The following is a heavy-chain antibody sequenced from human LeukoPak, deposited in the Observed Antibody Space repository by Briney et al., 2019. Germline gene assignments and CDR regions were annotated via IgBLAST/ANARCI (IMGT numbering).Heavy chain of an antibody. V-gene: IGHV3-64D*06. D-gene: IGHD5-12*01. J-gene: IGHJ4*02. Sequence: PGGSLRLSCSASGFTFSSYAMRWVRQAPGKGLEYVSAISSYIDRTLYADSVQGRFTISRDNSGNTLYLQMSSLRREDTAVYYCAKPARGVGIKYGLDSWGQGTLVTVSS. CDR3: AKPARGVGIKYGLDS. CDR1: GFTFSSYA. CDR2: ISSYIDRT.